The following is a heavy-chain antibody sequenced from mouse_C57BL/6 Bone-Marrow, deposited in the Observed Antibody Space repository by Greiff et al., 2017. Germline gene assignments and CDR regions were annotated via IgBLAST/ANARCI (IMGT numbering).Heavy chain of an antibody. V-gene: IGHV3-6*01. CDR1: GYSITSGYY. CDR3: AREGIWSFAY. D-gene: IGHD1-1*02. CDR2: ISYDGSN. J-gene: IGHJ3*01. Sequence: EVQLKESGPGLVKPSQSLSLTCSVTGYSITSGYYWNWIRQFPGNKLEWMGYISYDGSNNYNPSLKNRISITRDTSKNQFFLKLNSVTTEDTATYYCAREGIWSFAYWGQGTLVTVSA.